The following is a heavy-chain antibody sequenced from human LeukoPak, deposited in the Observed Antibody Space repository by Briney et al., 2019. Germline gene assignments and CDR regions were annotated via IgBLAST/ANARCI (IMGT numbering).Heavy chain of an antibody. V-gene: IGHV3-66*01. CDR3: ASTFYGDSPPY. CDR2: IYSGGSI. Sequence: PGGSLRLSCAASGFTVSSNYMSWVRQAPGKGLEWVSGIYSGGSIYYADSVKGRFTISRDNSKNTLYLQMNSLRAEDTAVYYCASTFYGDSPPYWGQGTLVTVSS. J-gene: IGHJ4*02. D-gene: IGHD4-17*01. CDR1: GFTVSSNY.